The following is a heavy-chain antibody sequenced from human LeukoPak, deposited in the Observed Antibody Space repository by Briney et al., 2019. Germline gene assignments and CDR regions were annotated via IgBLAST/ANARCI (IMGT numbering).Heavy chain of an antibody. CDR3: ARDPRRVSLGLFDY. Sequence: GGSLRLSXAASGFTFSSYSMNWVRQAPGKGLEWVSSISSSSSYIYYADSVKGRFTISRDNAKNSLYLQMNSLRAEDTAVYYCARDPRRVSLGLFDYWGQGTLVTVSS. J-gene: IGHJ4*02. CDR2: ISSSSSYI. D-gene: IGHD3-10*01. V-gene: IGHV3-21*01. CDR1: GFTFSSYS.